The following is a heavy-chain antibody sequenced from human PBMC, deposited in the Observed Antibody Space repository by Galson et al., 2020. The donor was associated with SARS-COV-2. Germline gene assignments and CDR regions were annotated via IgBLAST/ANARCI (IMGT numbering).Heavy chain of an antibody. V-gene: IGHV3-7*01. Sequence: GESLKISCAASGFIFRNYWMSWVRQAPGKGLEWVAKIKQNGNEKYYVDSVKGRFTISRDNAKNSLYLEMNSLRAEDTAVYYCARDSWELVPPDNWVDPWGQGTLVTVSS. D-gene: IGHD1-26*01. CDR2: IKQNGNEK. J-gene: IGHJ5*02. CDR1: GFIFRNYW. CDR3: ARDSWELVPPDNWVDP.